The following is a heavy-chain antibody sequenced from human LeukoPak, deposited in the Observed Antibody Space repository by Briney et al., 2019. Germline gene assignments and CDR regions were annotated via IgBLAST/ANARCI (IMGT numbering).Heavy chain of an antibody. J-gene: IGHJ4*02. Sequence: PGGSLRLSCATSGFIFSDYHMSWVRQAPGKGLEGVAVIWYDGSNKYYADSVKGRFTISRDNSKNTLYLQMNSLRAEDTAVYYCARDVGTLALGYWGQGTLVTVSS. CDR3: ARDVGTLALGY. D-gene: IGHD3-16*01. V-gene: IGHV3-33*08. CDR2: IWYDGSNK. CDR1: GFIFSDYH.